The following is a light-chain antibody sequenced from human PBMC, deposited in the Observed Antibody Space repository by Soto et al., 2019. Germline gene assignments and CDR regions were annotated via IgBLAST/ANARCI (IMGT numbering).Light chain of an antibody. V-gene: IGKV3-20*01. CDR1: QSVNSKF. J-gene: IGKJ2*01. CDR2: GSS. CDR3: QQYGGSPVYT. Sequence: EIVLTQSPGTLSLSPGERATLSCRASQSVNSKFLAWYQQKPGQAPRLLIYGSSSRATGIPDRFSGSGSRTYFTLTSSRLEPEDFAVYYCQQYGGSPVYTYGQGTKLEIK.